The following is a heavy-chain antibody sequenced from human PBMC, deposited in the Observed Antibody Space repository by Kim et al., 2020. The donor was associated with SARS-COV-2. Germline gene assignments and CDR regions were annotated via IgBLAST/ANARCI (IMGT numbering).Heavy chain of an antibody. CDR3: ARRGSSSFDY. V-gene: IGHV7-4-1*02. Sequence: ASVKVSCKASGYTFTSYAMNWMRQAPGQGLEWMGWISTNTGNPTYAQGFTGRFVFSLDTSVSTAYLQISSLKSEDTAVYYCARRGSSSFDYWGQGTLGTV. CDR2: ISTNTGNP. J-gene: IGHJ4*02. CDR1: GYTFTSYA. D-gene: IGHD6-6*01.